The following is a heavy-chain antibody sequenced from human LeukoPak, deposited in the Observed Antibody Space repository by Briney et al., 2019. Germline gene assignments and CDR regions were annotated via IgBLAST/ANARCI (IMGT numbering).Heavy chain of an antibody. D-gene: IGHD3-22*01. CDR3: ARDLLVGGCGYHY. CDR2: IKQDGSEK. Sequence: GGSLRLSCAASGFTFSSYWMSWVRQAPGKGLEWVANIKQDGSEKYYVDSVKGRFTISRDNAKNSLYLQMNSLRAEDTAVYYCARDLLVGGCGYHYWGQGTLVTVSS. J-gene: IGHJ4*02. CDR1: GFTFSSYW. V-gene: IGHV3-7*01.